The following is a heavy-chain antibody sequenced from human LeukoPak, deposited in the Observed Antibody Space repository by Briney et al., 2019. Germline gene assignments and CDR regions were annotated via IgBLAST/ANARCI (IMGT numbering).Heavy chain of an antibody. Sequence: PGGSLRLSCAASGFTFSTYSTNWVRQAPGKGLEWVSFISTSSLYIYYADSVKGRFTISRDNAKNSLHLQMNSLRPEDTAVYYCARDLRPYSGYDNLAFDIWGQGTMVTVSS. CDR2: ISTSSLYI. CDR1: GFTFSTYS. J-gene: IGHJ3*02. V-gene: IGHV3-21*01. CDR3: ARDLRPYSGYDNLAFDI. D-gene: IGHD5-12*01.